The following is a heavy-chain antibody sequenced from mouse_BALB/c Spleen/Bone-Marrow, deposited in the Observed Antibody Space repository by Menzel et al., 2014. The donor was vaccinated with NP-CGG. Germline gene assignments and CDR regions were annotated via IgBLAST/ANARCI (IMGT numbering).Heavy chain of an antibody. CDR2: ISYDGSN. CDR1: GYSITSGYY. CDR3: ARGDGYYGGAMDY. Sequence: EVQLQQSGPGLVKPSQSLSLTCSVTGYSITSGYYWNWIRQFPGNKLEWMGYISYDGSNNYNPSLKNRISITRDTSKNQFFLKLNSMTTEDTATYYCARGDGYYGGAMDYWGQGTSVTVSS. J-gene: IGHJ4*01. D-gene: IGHD1-1*01. V-gene: IGHV3-6*02.